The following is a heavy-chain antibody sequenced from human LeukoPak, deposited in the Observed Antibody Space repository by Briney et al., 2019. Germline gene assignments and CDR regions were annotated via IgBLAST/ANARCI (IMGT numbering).Heavy chain of an antibody. CDR1: GGSISSSSYY. CDR2: IYYSGST. V-gene: IGHV4-61*01. J-gene: IGHJ4*02. D-gene: IGHD3-22*01. CDR3: ARERYYFDSSGSPVVTGFDY. Sequence: SETLSLTCTVSGGSISSSSYYWGWIRQPPGKGLEWIGYIYYSGSTNYNPSLKSRVTISVDTSKNQFSLKLSSVTAADTAVYYCARERYYFDSSGSPVVTGFDYWGQGTLVTVSS.